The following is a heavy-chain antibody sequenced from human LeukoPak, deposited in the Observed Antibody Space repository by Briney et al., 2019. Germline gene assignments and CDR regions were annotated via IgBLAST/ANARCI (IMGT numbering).Heavy chain of an antibody. V-gene: IGHV4-38-2*01. CDR1: GYSISSDYY. D-gene: IGHD1-26*01. CDR2: ISHGGRT. CDR3: AGIVGNIEVFDY. J-gene: IGHJ4*02. Sequence: SETLSLTCAVSGYSISSDYYWGWIRQRPGKGLEWIGSISHGGRTYYNPSFKSRVTTSVDTSKNEVSLKLSSVTAADTAVYYCAGIVGNIEVFDYWGQGTLVTVSS.